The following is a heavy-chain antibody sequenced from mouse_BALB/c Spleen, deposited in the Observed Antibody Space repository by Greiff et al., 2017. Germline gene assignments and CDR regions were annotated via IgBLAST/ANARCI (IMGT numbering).Heavy chain of an antibody. CDR1: GFTFSSYA. CDR2: ISSGGSYT. Sequence: EVKLVESGGGLVKPGGSLKLSCAASGFTFSSYAMSWVRQSPEKRLEWVAEISSGGSYTYYPDTVTGRFTISRDNAKNTLYLEMSSLRSEDTAMYYCARESTTAPFAYWGQGTLVTVSA. J-gene: IGHJ3*01. CDR3: ARESTTAPFAY. D-gene: IGHD1-2*01. V-gene: IGHV5-9-4*01.